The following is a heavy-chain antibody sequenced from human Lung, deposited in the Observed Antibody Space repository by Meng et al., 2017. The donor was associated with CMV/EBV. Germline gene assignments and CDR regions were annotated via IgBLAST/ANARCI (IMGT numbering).Heavy chain of an antibody. CDR3: ARLYAKGPLRSFDY. CDR2: INSNSGAT. CDR1: GYRFTDFH. Sequence: ASXXVSXKASGYRFTDFHMHWVRQAPGQGLEWMGWINSNSGATNYAQKFQGRVIMTRDTSITTAYLELPSLRHDDTAVYFCARLYAKGPLRSFDYWGQGTXVTVAS. V-gene: IGHV1-2*02. J-gene: IGHJ4*02. D-gene: IGHD5/OR15-5a*01.